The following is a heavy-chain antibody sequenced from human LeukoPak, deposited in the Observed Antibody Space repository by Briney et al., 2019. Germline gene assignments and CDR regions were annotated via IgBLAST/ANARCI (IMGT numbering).Heavy chain of an antibody. CDR3: ARDASIQPFDS. V-gene: IGHV3-7*04. CDR1: GFTFSNYW. Sequence: GGSLRLSCATSGFTFSNYWMNWVRQAPGKGLEWVANIRQDGNEKYYVGSVKGRFTISRDNAKNSLYLQMNSLRAEDTAVYYCARDASIQPFDSWGQGTLVTVSS. CDR2: IRQDGNEK. D-gene: IGHD5-18*01. J-gene: IGHJ4*02.